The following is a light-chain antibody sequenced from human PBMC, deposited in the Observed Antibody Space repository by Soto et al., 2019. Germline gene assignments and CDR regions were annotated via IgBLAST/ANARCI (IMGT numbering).Light chain of an antibody. V-gene: IGKV3-20*01. CDR1: ENGINKY. CDR3: QQYVGTSIT. CDR2: GAS. J-gene: IGKJ5*01. Sequence: EITLTQPPDTLSLSPRERATLSCGASENGINKYLAWYQQRPGQAPILVIYGASSRATGSPYRFSGSGSATTSTLTISRLEPEDFAVYYCQQYVGTSITFGQGTRLQIK.